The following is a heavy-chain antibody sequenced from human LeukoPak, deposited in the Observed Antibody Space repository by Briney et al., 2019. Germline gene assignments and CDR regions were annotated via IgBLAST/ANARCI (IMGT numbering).Heavy chain of an antibody. J-gene: IGHJ4*02. Sequence: SVKVSCKASGGTFSSYAISWVRQAAGQGLEWMGGIIPIFGTAKYAQKFQGRVTITTDESTSTAYMELSSLRSEDTAVYYCASRYYGSGSYYKDRYYFDYWGLGTLVTVSS. CDR2: IIPIFGTA. CDR1: GGTFSSYA. CDR3: ASRYYGSGSYYKDRYYFDY. V-gene: IGHV1-69*05. D-gene: IGHD3-10*01.